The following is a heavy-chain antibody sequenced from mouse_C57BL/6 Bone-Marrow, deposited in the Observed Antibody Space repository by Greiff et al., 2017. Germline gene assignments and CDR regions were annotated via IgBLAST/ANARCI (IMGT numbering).Heavy chain of an antibody. J-gene: IGHJ3*01. V-gene: IGHV1-52*01. CDR2: SDPSDSET. D-gene: IGHD2-2*01. Sequence: QVQLQQSGAELVRPGSSVKLSCKASGYTFTSYWMHWVKQRPIQGLEWIGNSDPSDSETHYNQKFKDKATLTVDQSSSTAYMQLSSLTSEDSAVYYCARGGWLPWFAYWGQGTLVTVSA. CDR1: GYTFTSYW. CDR3: ARGGWLPWFAY.